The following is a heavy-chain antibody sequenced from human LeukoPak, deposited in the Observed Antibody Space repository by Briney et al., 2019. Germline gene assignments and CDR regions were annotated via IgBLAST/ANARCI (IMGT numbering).Heavy chain of an antibody. J-gene: IGHJ4*02. CDR3: ARDEYCSGGSCYSD. Sequence: SEKVSCKASGGTFSSYAISWVRQAPGQGLEWMGGIIPIFGTANYAQKFQGRVTITADESTSTDYMELSSLRSEDTAVYYCARDEYCSGGSCYSDWGQGTLVTLST. CDR2: IIPIFGTA. CDR1: GGTFSSYA. D-gene: IGHD2-15*01. V-gene: IGHV1-69*13.